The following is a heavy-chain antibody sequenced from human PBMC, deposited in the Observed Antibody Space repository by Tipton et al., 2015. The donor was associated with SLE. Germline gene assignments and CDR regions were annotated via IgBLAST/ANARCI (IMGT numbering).Heavy chain of an antibody. Sequence: QVQLVQSGAEVKKPGASVTVSCKAPVYTFTTSDINWVRQATGQGLGWMGWMNPNSGNTGYAQKFQGRVTMTRHTSISTAYMELSSLRSEDTAVYYCARGEHNSGYYYCDDWGQGTLVPVST. CDR1: VYTFTTSD. CDR2: MNPNSGNT. J-gene: IGHJ4*02. CDR3: ARGEHNSGYYYCDD. V-gene: IGHV1-8*02. D-gene: IGHD6-19*01.